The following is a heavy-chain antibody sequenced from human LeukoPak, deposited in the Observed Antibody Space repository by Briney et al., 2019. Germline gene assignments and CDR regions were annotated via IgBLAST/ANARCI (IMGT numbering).Heavy chain of an antibody. CDR1: GYTFKNYG. CDR2: ISVYNGDT. J-gene: IGHJ6*02. D-gene: IGHD2-15*01. CDR3: ARVDCSGGRCHYYYGMDV. Sequence: ASVEVSCKASGYTFKNYGISWVRQAPGQGLEWLGWISVYNGDTKHAQKFQGRVTMTTDTSTSTAYMDLRSLRSDDTAVYYCARVDCSGGRCHYYYGMDVWGQGTTVTVSS. V-gene: IGHV1-18*01.